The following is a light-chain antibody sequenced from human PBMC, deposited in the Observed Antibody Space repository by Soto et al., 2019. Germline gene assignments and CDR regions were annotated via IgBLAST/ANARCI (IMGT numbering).Light chain of an antibody. Sequence: EIVLTQSPGTLSLSPGERVTLSCRASQGVTSSYIAWYQQKSGQAPRLLLYGASSRATGIPDRFRGSGSGTDFTLTISRLEPEDFAVYYCQQYGGLPTFGQGTRWIS. V-gene: IGKV3-20*01. J-gene: IGKJ1*01. CDR1: QGVTSSY. CDR2: GAS. CDR3: QQYGGLPT.